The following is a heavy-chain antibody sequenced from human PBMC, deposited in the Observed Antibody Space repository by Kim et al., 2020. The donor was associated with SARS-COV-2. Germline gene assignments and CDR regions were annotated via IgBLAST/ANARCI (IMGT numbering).Heavy chain of an antibody. CDR1: GYTFTSYA. V-gene: IGHV1-3*01. Sequence: ASVKVSCKASGYTFTSYAMHWVRRAPGQRLEWMGWINAGNGNTKYSQKFKGRVTITRDTSASTAYMELSSLRSEDTAVYYCARGTGFGELIHYYYGMDVWGQGTTVTVSS. CDR3: ARGTGFGELIHYYYGMDV. D-gene: IGHD3-10*01. CDR2: INAGNGNT. J-gene: IGHJ6*02.